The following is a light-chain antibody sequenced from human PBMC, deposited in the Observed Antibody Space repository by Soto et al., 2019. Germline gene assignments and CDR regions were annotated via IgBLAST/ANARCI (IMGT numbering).Light chain of an antibody. CDR2: GAS. V-gene: IGKV3-20*01. CDR3: QRYGSSPPT. J-gene: IGKJ1*01. Sequence: EIVLTQSPGTLSLSPGERAILSCRASQSVSSSYLAWYQQKPGQAPSLLIYGASSRATGIPDRFSGSGSGTDFTLSISRLEPEDFAVYYCQRYGSSPPTFGQGPKVAIK. CDR1: QSVSSSY.